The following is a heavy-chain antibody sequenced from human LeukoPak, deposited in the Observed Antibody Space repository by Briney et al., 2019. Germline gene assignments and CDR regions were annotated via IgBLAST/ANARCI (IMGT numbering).Heavy chain of an antibody. Sequence: PSETLSLTCTVSGGSISSGSYYWSWIRQPAGKGLEWIGRIYTSGSTNYNPSLKSRATISVDTSKNQFSLKLSSVTAADTAVYYCARLPPSYYYDSSGYYPAYYYYGMDVWGQGTTVTVSS. CDR2: IYTSGST. CDR3: ARLPPSYYYDSSGYYPAYYYYGMDV. V-gene: IGHV4-61*02. D-gene: IGHD3-22*01. CDR1: GGSISSGSYY. J-gene: IGHJ6*02.